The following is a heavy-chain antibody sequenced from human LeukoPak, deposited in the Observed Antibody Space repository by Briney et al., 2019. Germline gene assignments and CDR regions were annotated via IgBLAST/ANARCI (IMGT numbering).Heavy chain of an antibody. J-gene: IGHJ4*02. CDR1: GFTFDDYG. D-gene: IGHD3-16*02. CDR3: AKDWEITFGGVIVRSYFDY. CDR2: ISGSGGST. Sequence: GGSLRLSCAASGFTFDDYGMSWVRQAPGNGLEWVSAISGSGGSTYYADSVKGRFTISRDNSKNTLYLQMNSLRAEDTAVYYCAKDWEITFGGVIVRSYFDYWGQGTLVTVSS. V-gene: IGHV3-23*01.